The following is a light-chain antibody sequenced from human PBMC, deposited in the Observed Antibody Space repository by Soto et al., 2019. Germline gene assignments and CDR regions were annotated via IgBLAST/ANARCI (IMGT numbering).Light chain of an antibody. Sequence: IQMTQSPSSLSASVGDRVTITCRASRYIRTALSWYQHRPGQAPKVLICVASSLQSGVPSRFSGSGYGTDFTLTISSLQPEDFATYYCLQDYGDSWTFGQGTKVDI. V-gene: IGKV1-6*01. CDR1: RYIRTA. J-gene: IGKJ1*01. CDR3: LQDYGDSWT. CDR2: VAS.